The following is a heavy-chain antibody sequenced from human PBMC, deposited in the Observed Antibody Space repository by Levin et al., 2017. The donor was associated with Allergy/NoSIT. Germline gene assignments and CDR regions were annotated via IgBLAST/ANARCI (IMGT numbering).Heavy chain of an antibody. CDR2: IDPFSGDT. V-gene: IGHV1-2*02. J-gene: IGHJ6*02. D-gene: IGHD2-2*01. CDR1: GYTFTGYY. Sequence: ASVKVSCKASGYTFTGYYVHWVRQAPGQGLEWMGWIDPFSGDTNYAQKFQGKVTMTRDTMNTAYLELSRLRSDDKAAYYCWRFPPTYQLLENPPKDFYSGLDVWGQGTTVIVSS. CDR3: WRFPPTYQLLENPPKDFYSGLDV.